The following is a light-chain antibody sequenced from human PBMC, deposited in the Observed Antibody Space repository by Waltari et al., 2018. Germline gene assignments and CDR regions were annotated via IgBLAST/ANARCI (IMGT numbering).Light chain of an antibody. CDR3: QQSYTSPRT. Sequence: DIQMTQSPSSLSASVGDRVTITCRASQSISYFLNWYHQRPGKAPRLLIHGASTLQCGVPSRFSGGGSGTGISLIISSLQPEDLGTYYCQQSYTSPRTFGQGTKVEIK. J-gene: IGKJ1*01. CDR1: QSISYF. V-gene: IGKV1-39*01. CDR2: GAS.